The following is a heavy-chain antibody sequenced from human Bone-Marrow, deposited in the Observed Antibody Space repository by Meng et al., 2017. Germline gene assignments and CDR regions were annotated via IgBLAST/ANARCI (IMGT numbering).Heavy chain of an antibody. J-gene: IGHJ4*02. Sequence: GESLKISCAASGFTFSSYSMNWVRQAPGKGLEWVSSISSSSYIYYADSVKGRFTISRDNAKNSLYLQMNSLRAEDTAVYYCARDVGIIAVAGTLPDYWGQGTLVTVSS. CDR1: GFTFSSYS. D-gene: IGHD6-19*01. V-gene: IGHV3-21*01. CDR2: ISSSSYI. CDR3: ARDVGIIAVAGTLPDY.